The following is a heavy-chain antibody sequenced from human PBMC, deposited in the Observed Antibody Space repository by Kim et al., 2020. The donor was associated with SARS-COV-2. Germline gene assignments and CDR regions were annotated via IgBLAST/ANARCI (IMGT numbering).Heavy chain of an antibody. CDR1: GFTFSSYS. CDR3: AREVYSSSWYWGYFDY. Sequence: GGSLRLSCAASGFTFSSYSMNWVRQAPGKGLEWVSSISSSSSYIYYADSVKGRFTISRDNAKNSLYLQMNSLRAEDTAVYYCAREVYSSSWYWGYFDYWGQGTLVTVSS. D-gene: IGHD6-13*01. CDR2: ISSSSSYI. V-gene: IGHV3-21*01. J-gene: IGHJ4*02.